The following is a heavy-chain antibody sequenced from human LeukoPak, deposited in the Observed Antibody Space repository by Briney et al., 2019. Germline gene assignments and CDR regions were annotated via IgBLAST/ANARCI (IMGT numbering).Heavy chain of an antibody. J-gene: IGHJ3*02. CDR3: ATVLRFLEKDAFDI. CDR1: GGTFSSYA. D-gene: IGHD3-3*01. Sequence: GASVKVSCKASGGTFSSYAISWVRQAPGQGLEWMGGIIPIFGTANYAQKFQGRVTITTDEFTSTAYMELSSLRSEDTAVYYCATVLRFLEKDAFDIWGQGTMVTVSS. CDR2: IIPIFGTA. V-gene: IGHV1-69*05.